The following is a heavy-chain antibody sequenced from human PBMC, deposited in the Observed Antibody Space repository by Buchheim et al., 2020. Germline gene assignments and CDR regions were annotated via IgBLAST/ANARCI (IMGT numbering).Heavy chain of an antibody. CDR3: ARDKSGYYGSGSYMAYYYYYGMDV. CDR2: IYYSGST. V-gene: IGHV4-59*01. J-gene: IGHJ6*02. CDR1: GGSISSYY. D-gene: IGHD3-10*01. Sequence: QVQLQESGPGLVKPSETLSLTCTVSGGSISSYYWSWIRQPPGKGLEWIGYIYYSGSTNYNPSLKSRVTISVDTSKNQFSLKLSSVTAADTAVYYCARDKSGYYGSGSYMAYYYYYGMDVWGQGTT.